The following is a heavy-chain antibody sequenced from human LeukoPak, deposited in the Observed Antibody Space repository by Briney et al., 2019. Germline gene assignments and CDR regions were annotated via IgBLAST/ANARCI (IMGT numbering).Heavy chain of an antibody. CDR3: ARGRGGRYFDWLSSTYYFDY. Sequence: PGGSLRLTCAASGFTFSSYGMHWVRQAPGKGLEWVANIKQDGSEKYYVDSVKGRFTISRDNAKNSLYLQMNSLRAEDTAVYYCARGRGGRYFDWLSSTYYFDYWGQGTLVTVSS. V-gene: IGHV3-7*01. D-gene: IGHD3-9*01. CDR1: GFTFSSYG. J-gene: IGHJ4*02. CDR2: IKQDGSEK.